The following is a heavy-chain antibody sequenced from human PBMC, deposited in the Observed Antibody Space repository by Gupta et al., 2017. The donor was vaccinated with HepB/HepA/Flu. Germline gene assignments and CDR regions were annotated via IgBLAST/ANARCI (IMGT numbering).Heavy chain of an antibody. J-gene: IGHJ4*02. CDR3: AKSGGSGWAYY. D-gene: IGHD6-19*01. Sequence: EVLLLEAGGGLVQPGGSLRLCCAASGLTFRTYAMSWVRQAPGKGLEWVSAISGSGGSTYYADSVKGRFTISIDNSKNTLYRQTNSLRAEDKAGYYWAKSGGSGWAYYWGQGTLVTVSS. CDR2: ISGSGGST. CDR1: GLTFRTYA. V-gene: IGHV3-23*01.